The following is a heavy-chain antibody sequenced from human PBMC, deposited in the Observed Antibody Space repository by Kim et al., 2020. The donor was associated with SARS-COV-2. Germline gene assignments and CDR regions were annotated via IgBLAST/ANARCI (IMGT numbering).Heavy chain of an antibody. V-gene: IGHV3-23*01. D-gene: IGHD2-21*02. J-gene: IGHJ4*02. CDR1: GFTFSNYA. CDR3: AKVPGFGGNSGARRGYFDY. CDR2: ISGSGTYI. Sequence: GGSLRLSCAASGFTFSNYAMSWVRQAPGKGLEWVSIISGSGTYIYYADSVKGRFTISRDNSKSTLYLQMNNLRAEDTAVYYCAKVPGFGGNSGARRGYFDYWGQGTLVTVSS.